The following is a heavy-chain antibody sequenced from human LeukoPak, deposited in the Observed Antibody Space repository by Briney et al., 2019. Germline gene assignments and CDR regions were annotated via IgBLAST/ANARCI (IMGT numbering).Heavy chain of an antibody. D-gene: IGHD2-15*01. V-gene: IGHV4-30-4*01. Sequence: SETLSLTCTVSGGSISSGDYYWSWIRQPPGKGLEWIGYIYYSGSTYYNPSLKSRVTISVDTSKNQFSLKLSSVTAADTAVYYCARGRGYCSGGSCYSRSWFDPWGQGTLVTVSS. CDR3: ARGRGYCSGGSCYSRSWFDP. CDR2: IYYSGST. CDR1: GGSISSGDYY. J-gene: IGHJ5*02.